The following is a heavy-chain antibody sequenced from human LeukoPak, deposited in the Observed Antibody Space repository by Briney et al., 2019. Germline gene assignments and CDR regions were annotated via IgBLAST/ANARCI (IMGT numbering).Heavy chain of an antibody. Sequence: GGSLRLSCAASGFTFNNYWMSWVRQAPGKGLEWVANIKQDGSQKYYVDSVKGQFTISRDNAKNSLYLQMNSLRAEDTAVYYCARLGLPDYWGQGILVTVSS. D-gene: IGHD2-21*01. V-gene: IGHV3-7*03. CDR1: GFTFNNYW. CDR2: IKQDGSQK. J-gene: IGHJ4*02. CDR3: ARLGLPDY.